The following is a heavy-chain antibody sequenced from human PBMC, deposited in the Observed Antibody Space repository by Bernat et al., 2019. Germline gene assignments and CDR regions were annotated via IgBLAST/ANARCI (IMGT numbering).Heavy chain of an antibody. CDR3: AKDQVGDSGYGGALADY. D-gene: IGHD5-12*01. J-gene: IGHJ4*02. Sequence: EVQLLESGGGLVQPGGSLRLSCAASGFTFSSYAMSWVRQAPGKGLEWVSAISGSGGSTYYADSVKGRFTISRDNSKNTLYLQMNSLRAEDTAVYYCAKDQVGDSGYGGALADYWGQGTLVTVSS. CDR2: ISGSGGST. V-gene: IGHV3-23*01. CDR1: GFTFSSYA.